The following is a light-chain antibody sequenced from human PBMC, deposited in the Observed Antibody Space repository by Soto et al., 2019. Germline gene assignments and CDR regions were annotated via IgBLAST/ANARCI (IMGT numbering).Light chain of an antibody. J-gene: IGKJ1*01. CDR2: KAS. Sequence: DIQMTQSPSTLFASVGDRVTITCRASQNINTWLSWYHQAPGEPPKLLIFKASRLQSGVPSRFSGGGSATRFTLTINGLQPDDFGTYYCMQSSNYVWTFGQGTKVEVK. V-gene: IGKV1-5*03. CDR1: QNINTW. CDR3: MQSSNYVWT.